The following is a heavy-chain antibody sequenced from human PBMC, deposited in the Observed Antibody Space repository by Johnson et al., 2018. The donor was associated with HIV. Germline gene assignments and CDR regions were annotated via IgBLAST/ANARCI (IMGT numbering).Heavy chain of an antibody. CDR1: GFTFSNAW. Sequence: GGGLVKPGGSLRLSCAASGFTFSNAWMSWVRQAPGKGLEWVGRIKSKTDGGPTDYAAPVKGRFTISRDDSKNTLYLQMNSLKTEDTAVYYCTTAVLLIWGQGTMVTVSS. CDR3: TTAVLLI. D-gene: IGHD2-21*01. CDR2: IKSKTDGGPT. J-gene: IGHJ3*02. V-gene: IGHV3-15*01.